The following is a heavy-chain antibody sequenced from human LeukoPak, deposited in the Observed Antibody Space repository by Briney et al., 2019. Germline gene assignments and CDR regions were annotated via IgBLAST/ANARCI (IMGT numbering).Heavy chain of an antibody. Sequence: PSETLSLTCTVSGGSMNSHYWSWIRQPPGKGLEWIGYMLDTVTTKDNPSLKSRFTLSADTSKNQFSLRLTSVTAADTAVYYCATIKRGNIYGYFDFWGQGILVTVSS. CDR2: MLDTVTT. J-gene: IGHJ4*02. CDR1: GGSMNSHY. D-gene: IGHD5-18*01. CDR3: ATIKRGNIYGYFDF. V-gene: IGHV4-59*11.